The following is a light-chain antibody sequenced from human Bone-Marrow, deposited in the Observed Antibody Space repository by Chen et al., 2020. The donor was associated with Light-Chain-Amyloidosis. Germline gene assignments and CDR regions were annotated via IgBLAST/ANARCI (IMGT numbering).Light chain of an antibody. CDR3: VLYMGSGTHWV. J-gene: IGLJ3*02. CDR1: SGAVSTSYY. Sequence: QTVVTQEPSFSVSPGGTVTLTCGFSSGAVSTSYYPSWYQQTPGQAPRTLIYSTNTRSSGVPDRFSGSILGNKAALTITGAQADDESDYYCVLYMGSGTHWVFGGGTKLTVL. V-gene: IGLV8-61*01. CDR2: STN.